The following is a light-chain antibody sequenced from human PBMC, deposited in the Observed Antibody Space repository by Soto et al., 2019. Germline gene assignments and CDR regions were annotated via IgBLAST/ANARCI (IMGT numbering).Light chain of an antibody. CDR3: QHRSNWLSLT. CDR2: GAS. V-gene: IGKV3D-20*02. J-gene: IGKJ4*01. Sequence: EIVLTQSPGTLSLSPGERATLSCRASQSLSSSYLAWHQQKPGQAPRLLIFGASRGAADIPARFSASGSGTDFTLTISSLEPEDFAVYYCQHRSNWLSLTFGGGTKVDIK. CDR1: QSLSSSY.